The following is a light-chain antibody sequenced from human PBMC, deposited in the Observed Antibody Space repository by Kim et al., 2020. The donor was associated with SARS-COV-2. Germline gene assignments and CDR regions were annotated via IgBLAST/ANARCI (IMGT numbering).Light chain of an antibody. V-gene: IGKV1-6*01. CDR1: QDIRIN. J-gene: IGKJ1*01. CDR2: SAS. Sequence: ASVGDRVTITCRATQDIRINLGWYQQKPGKAPRLLVYSASSLDGGVPSRFSGGGSGTDFTLTITSLQPDDSATYYCLQDYNLPRTFGQGTKVDIK. CDR3: LQDYNLPRT.